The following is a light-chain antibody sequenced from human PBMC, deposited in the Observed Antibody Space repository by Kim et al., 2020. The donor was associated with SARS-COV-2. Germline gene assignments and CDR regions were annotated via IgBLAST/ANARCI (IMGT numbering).Light chain of an antibody. J-gene: IGLJ2*01. Sequence: PGQAARITLSGEALPKQFGYWYQQRPGRAPILVLYRDKERPSWIPERFSGSRSGTTLTLTITGVQTEDEADYFCQSADISGISWIFGGGTQLTVL. CDR1: ALPKQF. V-gene: IGLV3-25*03. CDR3: QSADISGISWI. CDR2: RDK.